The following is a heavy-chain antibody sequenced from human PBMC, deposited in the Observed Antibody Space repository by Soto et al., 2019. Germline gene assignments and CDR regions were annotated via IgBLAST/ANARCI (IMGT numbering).Heavy chain of an antibody. CDR1: WFTFSGSA. Sequence: LSLSCAASWFTFSGSAMHCVRQASGKGLEWVGRIRSKANSYATAYAASVKGRFTISRDDSKNTAYLQMNSLKTEDTAVDYCTRRREDTAMVPFDYWGQGTLVTVSS. D-gene: IGHD5-18*01. J-gene: IGHJ4*02. CDR3: TRRREDTAMVPFDY. V-gene: IGHV3-73*01. CDR2: IRSKANSYAT.